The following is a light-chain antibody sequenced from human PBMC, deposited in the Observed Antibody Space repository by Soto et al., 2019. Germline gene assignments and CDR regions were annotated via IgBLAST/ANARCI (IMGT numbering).Light chain of an antibody. CDR2: EVS. J-gene: IGLJ1*01. Sequence: QSVLTQPASVSGSPGQSITISCTGTSSDVGNYNLVSWYQQHPGKAPKLMIYEVSKWPSGVSNRFSGSKSGNTASLTISGFQAEDEADYYCCSYAGSSTPLIFGTGTKVTVL. CDR1: SSDVGNYNL. CDR3: CSYAGSSTPLI. V-gene: IGLV2-23*02.